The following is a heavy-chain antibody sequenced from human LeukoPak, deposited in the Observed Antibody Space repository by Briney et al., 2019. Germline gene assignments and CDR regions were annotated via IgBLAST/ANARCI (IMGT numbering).Heavy chain of an antibody. CDR3: AKAGSSSSYYYYGMDV. V-gene: IGHV3-53*05. CDR2: IYSGGST. CDR1: GFTVSTHY. J-gene: IGHJ6*02. D-gene: IGHD2-2*01. Sequence: GGSLRLSCAASGFTVSTHYMSWVRQAPGKGLEWVSVIYSGGSTYYADSVKGRFTISRDNAKNSLYLQMNSLRAEDTALYYCAKAGSSSSYYYYGMDVWGQGTTVTVSS.